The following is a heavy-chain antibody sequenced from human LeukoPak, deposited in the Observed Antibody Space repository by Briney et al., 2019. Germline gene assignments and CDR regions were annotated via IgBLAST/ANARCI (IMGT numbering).Heavy chain of an antibody. V-gene: IGHV7-4-1*02. D-gene: IGHD4-23*01. J-gene: IGHJ4*02. Sequence: ASVKVSCKASGYTFTGYYMHWVRQAPGQGLEWMGWINTNTGNPTFDHGFTGRFLFSLDTAVNTASLHISNLKAEDTAMYYCARGVEYGGNSEGFDYWGQGTLVTVSS. CDR3: ARGVEYGGNSEGFDY. CDR1: GYTFTGYY. CDR2: INTNTGNP.